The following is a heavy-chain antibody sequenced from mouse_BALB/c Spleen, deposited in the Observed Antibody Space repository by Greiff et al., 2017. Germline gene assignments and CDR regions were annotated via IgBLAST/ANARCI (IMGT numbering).Heavy chain of an antibody. Sequence: EVKLQESGPGLVKPSQSLSLTCTVTGYSITSDYAWNWIRQFPGNKLEWMGYISYSGSTSYNPSLKSRISITRDTSKNQFFLQLNSVTTEDTATYYCARCTGLRSAMDYWGQGTSVTVSS. CDR2: ISYSGST. CDR1: GYSITSDYA. CDR3: ARCTGLRSAMDY. D-gene: IGHD3-1*01. J-gene: IGHJ4*01. V-gene: IGHV3-2*02.